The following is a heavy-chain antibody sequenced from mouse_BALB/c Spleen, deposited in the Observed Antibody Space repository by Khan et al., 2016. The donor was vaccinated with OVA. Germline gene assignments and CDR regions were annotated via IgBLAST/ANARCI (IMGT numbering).Heavy chain of an antibody. CDR1: GYTFTSHT. D-gene: IGHD2-14*01. CDR2: INPRSGYT. CDR3: ARRTTEYALDS. J-gene: IGHJ4*01. Sequence: VQLQQSGAELARPGASVRMSCKASGYTFTSHTMHWVKQRPGQGLEWIGYINPRSGYTQYNQKFNDKATLTADISSSTAYMQLSSLTSEYSAVYYCARRTTEYALDSWGRGTSVTVSS. V-gene: IGHV1-4*01.